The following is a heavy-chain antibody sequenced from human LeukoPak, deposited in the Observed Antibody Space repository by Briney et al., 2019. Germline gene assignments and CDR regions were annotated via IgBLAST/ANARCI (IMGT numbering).Heavy chain of an antibody. D-gene: IGHD6-13*01. CDR2: ISAYNGNT. CDR1: GYTFTSYG. J-gene: IGHJ4*02. CDR3: SRERAAAGTIDY. V-gene: IGHV1-18*01. Sequence: ASVKVSCKASGYTFTSYGITWVRQAPGQGLEWMGWISAYNGNTNYAQKLQGRVTMTTDTSTSTAYMELRSLRSDDTAVYYCSRERAAAGTIDYWGQGALVTVSS.